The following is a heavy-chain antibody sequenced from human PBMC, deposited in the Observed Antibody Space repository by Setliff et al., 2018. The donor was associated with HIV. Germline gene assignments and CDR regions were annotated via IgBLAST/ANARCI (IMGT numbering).Heavy chain of an antibody. J-gene: IGHJ4*02. V-gene: IGHV3-30*18. CDR3: AKGCGGAGFCYYADY. D-gene: IGHD2-21*01. Sequence: GGSLRLSCAASGFTFSSYGMHWVRQAPGKGPEWVAIISYDGSSEYYAESVRGRSTISRDNSKNTLSLQMNNLRGDDTAVYYCAKGCGGAGFCYYADYWGQGTVVTVSS. CDR2: ISYDGSSE. CDR1: GFTFSSYG.